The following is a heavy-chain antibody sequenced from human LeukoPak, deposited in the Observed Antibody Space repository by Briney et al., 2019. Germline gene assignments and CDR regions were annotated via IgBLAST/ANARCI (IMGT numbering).Heavy chain of an antibody. J-gene: IGHJ4*02. CDR2: INSDASST. D-gene: IGHD1-26*01. CDR3: ARDDVEGARFDY. Sequence: PGGSLRLSCAASGFTFSSYWMHWVRQAPGKGLVWVSRINSDASSTSYADSVKGRFTISRDNAKNTVYLQLNSLRAEDTAVYYCARDDVEGARFDYWGQGTLVTVSS. CDR1: GFTFSSYW. V-gene: IGHV3-74*01.